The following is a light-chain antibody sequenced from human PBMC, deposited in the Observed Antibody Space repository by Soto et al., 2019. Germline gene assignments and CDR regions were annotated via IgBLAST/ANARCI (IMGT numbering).Light chain of an antibody. CDR3: QQYNNYWT. J-gene: IGKJ1*01. CDR2: KAS. CDR1: QSISYW. Sequence: DIQMTQSPSTLSASVGDRVTITCRASQSISYWLAWYQQKPGKAPNLLIYKASSLESGVPSRFSGIGSGTEFTLTISSLQPDDFATYYCQQYNNYWTFGQGTKVEIK. V-gene: IGKV1-5*03.